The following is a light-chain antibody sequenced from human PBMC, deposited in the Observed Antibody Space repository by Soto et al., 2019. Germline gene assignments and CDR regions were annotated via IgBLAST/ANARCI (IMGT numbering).Light chain of an antibody. Sequence: DIQMTQSPSTLSASVGDRVTITCRASQSISSWLAWYQQKPGKAPKLLIYKASSSESGVPSRFSGSGSGTEFTLTIRSLQPDAFATYYCHQYNPYAISFGRGTRLEIK. CDR3: HQYNPYAIS. J-gene: IGKJ5*01. CDR2: KAS. V-gene: IGKV1-5*03. CDR1: QSISSW.